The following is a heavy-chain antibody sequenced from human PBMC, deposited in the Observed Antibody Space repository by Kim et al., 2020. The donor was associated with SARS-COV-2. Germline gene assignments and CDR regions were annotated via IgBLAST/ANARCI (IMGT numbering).Heavy chain of an antibody. CDR3: ARGIAAAGSYFDY. J-gene: IGHJ4*02. V-gene: IGHV1-69*04. D-gene: IGHD6-13*01. Sequence: YAQNVQGRVTITADKSTSTAYMELSSLRSEDTAVYYCARGIAAAGSYFDYWGQGTLVTVSS.